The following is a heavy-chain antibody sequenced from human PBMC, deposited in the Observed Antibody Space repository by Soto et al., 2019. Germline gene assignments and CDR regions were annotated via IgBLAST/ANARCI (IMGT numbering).Heavy chain of an antibody. J-gene: IGHJ4*02. CDR1: GGSIRSGDYY. D-gene: IGHD1-26*01. V-gene: IGHV4-30-4*01. CDR2: IYYSGNP. CDR3: DRDPARGCGSYLRYFDN. Sequence: QVQLQESGPGLVKPSQTLSLTCPVSGGSIRSGDYYWSWIRQPPGKGLEWIGYIYYSGNPYYNPSLKIRVTISVDASKHQFSVKLSYVTAADKAVYYCDRDPARGCGSYLRYFDNWGQGTLVTVS.